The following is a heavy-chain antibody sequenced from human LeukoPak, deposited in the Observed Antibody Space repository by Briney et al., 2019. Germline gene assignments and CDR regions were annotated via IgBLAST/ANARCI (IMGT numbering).Heavy chain of an antibody. CDR3: ARDGEVLSSSWFWFDP. J-gene: IGHJ5*02. Sequence: SETLSLTCTVSGYSIRSGYYWAWIRQPPGKGLEWIGNIYHSGSTYYNPSLKSRVTMSVDTSKNQFSLKLSSVTAADTAVYYCARDGEVLSSSWFWFDPWGQGTLVIVSS. CDR2: IYHSGST. CDR1: GYSIRSGYY. D-gene: IGHD6-13*01. V-gene: IGHV4-38-2*02.